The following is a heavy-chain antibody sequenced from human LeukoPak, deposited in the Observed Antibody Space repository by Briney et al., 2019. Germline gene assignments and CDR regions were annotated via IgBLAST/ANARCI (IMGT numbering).Heavy chain of an antibody. CDR3: ARGRGGNFDY. V-gene: IGHV1-8*02. CDR2: MNPDSGST. Sequence: ASVKVSCKASGYTFTSYDINWVRQASGQGLEWMGWMNPDSGSTVYAQKFQGRVTMTRSTSVSTAYMELSSLRSEDTAVYYCARGRGGNFDYWGQGPLVTVSS. J-gene: IGHJ4*02. CDR1: GYTFTSYD. D-gene: IGHD3-10*01.